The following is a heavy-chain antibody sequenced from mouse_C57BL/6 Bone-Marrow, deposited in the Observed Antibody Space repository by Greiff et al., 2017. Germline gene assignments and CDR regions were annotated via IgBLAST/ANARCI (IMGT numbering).Heavy chain of an antibody. J-gene: IGHJ2*01. Sequence: VQLKESGPELVKPGASVKISCKASGYSFTGYYMNWVKQSPEKSLEWIGEINPSTGGTTYNQKFKAKATLTVDKSSSTAYMQLKSLTSEDSAVYYCARKTAQATFDYWGQGTTLTVSS. CDR1: GYSFTGYY. D-gene: IGHD3-2*02. CDR3: ARKTAQATFDY. CDR2: INPSTGGT. V-gene: IGHV1-42*01.